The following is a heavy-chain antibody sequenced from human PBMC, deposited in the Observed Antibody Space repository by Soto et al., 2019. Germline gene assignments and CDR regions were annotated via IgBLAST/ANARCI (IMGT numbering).Heavy chain of an antibody. CDR2: INAGNGNT. D-gene: IGHD3-10*01. J-gene: IGHJ5*02. CDR1: GYTFTSYA. V-gene: IGHV1-3*01. CDR3: ARVGAGSFTWFDP. Sequence: QVQLVQSGAEVKKPGASVKVSCKASGYTFTSYAMHWVRQAPGQRLEWMGWINAGNGNTKYSQKFQGRVTITRDTSASTAYMELSRLRSEDTAVYYCARVGAGSFTWFDPWGQGTLVTVSS.